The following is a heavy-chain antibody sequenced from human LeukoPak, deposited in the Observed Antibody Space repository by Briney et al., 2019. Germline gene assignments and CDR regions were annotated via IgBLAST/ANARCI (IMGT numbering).Heavy chain of an antibody. Sequence: GGSLRLSCAASGFTFSSFEMNWVRQAPGKGLEWVSYISSSGTTIFYADSVKGRFTISRDNAKNSLYLQMKRLDAMAMADYYCAREGAVAGSEKDYWGQGTLVTVSS. CDR3: AREGAVAGSEKDY. J-gene: IGHJ4*02. V-gene: IGHV3-48*03. CDR2: ISSSGTTI. D-gene: IGHD6-19*01. CDR1: GFTFSSFE.